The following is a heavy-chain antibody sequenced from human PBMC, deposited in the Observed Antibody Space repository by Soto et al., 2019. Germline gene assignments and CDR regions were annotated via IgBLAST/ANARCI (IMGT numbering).Heavy chain of an antibody. CDR1: GFTVSSNY. J-gene: IGHJ6*03. Sequence: GGSLRLSCAASGFTVSSNYMSWVRQAPGKGLEWVSVIYSGGSTYYEDSVKGRFTISRDNAKNTLYLQMNSLRAEDTAVYYCAREMLLVGGVYYYYYYYMDVWGKGTTVTVSS. CDR3: AREMLLVGGVYYYYYYYMDV. CDR2: IYSGGST. D-gene: IGHD2-8*02. V-gene: IGHV3-66*01.